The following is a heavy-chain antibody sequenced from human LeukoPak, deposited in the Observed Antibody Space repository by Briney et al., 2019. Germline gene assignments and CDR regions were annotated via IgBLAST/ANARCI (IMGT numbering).Heavy chain of an antibody. D-gene: IGHD1-1*01. CDR2: ISGNGDNI. J-gene: IGHJ4*02. Sequence: KPVGSLRLSCAASGFIFSDHYRSWMRQAPGKGLECVSYISGNGDNIRYADSVKGRFIVSRDNAKNSLYLQMNSLRAEDTAVYYCSRDPRILDYWGQGTLVTVSS. V-gene: IGHV3-11*04. CDR1: GFIFSDHY. CDR3: SRDPRILDY.